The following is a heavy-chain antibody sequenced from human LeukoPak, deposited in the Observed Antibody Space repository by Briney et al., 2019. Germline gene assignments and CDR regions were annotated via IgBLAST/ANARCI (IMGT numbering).Heavy chain of an antibody. CDR3: ARDDSVEMATTPFDY. J-gene: IGHJ4*02. CDR2: INPNSGGT. CDR1: GYTFTGYY. V-gene: IGHV1-2*02. Sequence: ASVKVSCKASGYTFTGYYMHWVRQAPGQGLEWMGWINPNSGGTNYAQKFQGRVTMTRDTSISTAYMELSRLRSDDTAVYYCARDDSVEMATTPFDYWGQGTLVTVSS. D-gene: IGHD5-24*01.